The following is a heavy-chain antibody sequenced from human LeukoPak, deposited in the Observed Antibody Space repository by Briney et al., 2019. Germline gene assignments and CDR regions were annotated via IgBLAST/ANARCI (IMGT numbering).Heavy chain of an antibody. Sequence: PSETLSLTCTVSGGSIRNSSYYWGWVRQPPGKGLEWIGSIYYSGLTFYNPSLKSRVTISLDTSKNQFSLKLSSVTAADTAVYYCARSGGATTLYRDSVFDYWGQGTLVTVSS. D-gene: IGHD1-26*01. CDR2: IYYSGLT. V-gene: IGHV4-39*07. CDR3: ARSGGATTLYRDSVFDY. CDR1: GGSIRNSSYY. J-gene: IGHJ4*02.